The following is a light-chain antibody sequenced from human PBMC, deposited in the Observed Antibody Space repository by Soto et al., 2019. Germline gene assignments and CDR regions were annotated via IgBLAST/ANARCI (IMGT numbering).Light chain of an antibody. CDR1: QGISSY. CDR3: QQYYSYPRT. Sequence: IQMTQSPASLSSSVGDRVTITCRASQGISSYLAWYQQKPGKAPKLLIYAASTLQSGVPSRFSGSGSGTDFTLTISCLQSEDFATYYCQQYYSYPRTFGQGTKVDIK. V-gene: IGKV1-8*01. J-gene: IGKJ1*01. CDR2: AAS.